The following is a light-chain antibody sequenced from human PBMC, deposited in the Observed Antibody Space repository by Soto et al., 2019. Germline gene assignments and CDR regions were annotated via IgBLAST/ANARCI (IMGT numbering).Light chain of an antibody. Sequence: DIQMTQSPSSLPASVGDRVTISCRASQSISTYLNWYQQKPGTAPRLLIYRASSVKSGVPPRFSGSGSGRDFTLTISSLRPEDVATYFCQQSYSSSPWTFGQGTKVEVK. V-gene: IGKV1-39*01. CDR2: RAS. J-gene: IGKJ1*01. CDR1: QSISTY. CDR3: QQSYSSSPWT.